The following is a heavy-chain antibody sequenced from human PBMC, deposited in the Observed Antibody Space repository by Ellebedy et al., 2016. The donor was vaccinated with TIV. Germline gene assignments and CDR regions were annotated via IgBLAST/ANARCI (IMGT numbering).Heavy chain of an antibody. Sequence: MPSETLSLTCTVSGGSVSRSSYYWGWFRQPPEKGLEWIGNIHYSGGTYYNPPLTRRVTISVDTSRNQFSLRLSSVTAAETAVYYCARVRRYYDWSLDFWGQGTLVTVSS. CDR2: IHYSGGT. J-gene: IGHJ4*02. D-gene: IGHD3-9*01. V-gene: IGHV4-39*07. CDR1: GGSVSRSSYY. CDR3: ARVRRYYDWSLDF.